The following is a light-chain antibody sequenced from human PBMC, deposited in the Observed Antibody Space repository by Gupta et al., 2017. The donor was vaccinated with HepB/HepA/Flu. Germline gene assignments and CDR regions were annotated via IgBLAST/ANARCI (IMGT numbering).Light chain of an antibody. Sequence: EIVLTQSPATLSLSPGERATLSCRASQSVRSYLAWYQQKPGQAPRLLIYDASNRATGIPARFSGSGSGTEFTLTISSLEPEDFAFYYCQHRSNWPLTFGGGTKVEIK. CDR2: DAS. CDR3: QHRSNWPLT. V-gene: IGKV3-11*01. CDR1: QSVRSY. J-gene: IGKJ4*01.